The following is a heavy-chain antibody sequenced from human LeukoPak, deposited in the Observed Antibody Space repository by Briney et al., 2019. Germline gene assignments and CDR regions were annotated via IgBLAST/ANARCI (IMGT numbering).Heavy chain of an antibody. CDR2: ISTDGYTT. CDR1: GLAFSAYK. D-gene: IGHD6-19*01. V-gene: IGHV3-74*01. CDR3: ARDRAVAGFDY. J-gene: IGHJ4*02. Sequence: GGSLRLSCAASGLAFSAYKMHWVRQAPRKGLVWVSRISTDGYTTDYADFVQGRFTASRDNTKNTWSLEMNSLRAEDTAVYYCARDRAVAGFDYWGQGTLVTVSS.